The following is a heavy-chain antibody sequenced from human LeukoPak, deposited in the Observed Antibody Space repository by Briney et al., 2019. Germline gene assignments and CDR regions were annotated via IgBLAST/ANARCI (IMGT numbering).Heavy chain of an antibody. CDR2: INPNSGGT. V-gene: IGHV1-2*02. D-gene: IGHD3-16*02. J-gene: IGHJ4*02. CDR3: ARANYDYVWGSYRIPPPFDY. CDR1: GYTFTGYY. Sequence: ASVKVSCKASGYTFTGYYMHWVRQAPGQGLEWMGWINPNSGGTNYAQKFQGRVTMTRDTSISTAYMELSRLRSDDTAVYYCARANYDYVWGSYRIPPPFDYWGQGTLVTVSS.